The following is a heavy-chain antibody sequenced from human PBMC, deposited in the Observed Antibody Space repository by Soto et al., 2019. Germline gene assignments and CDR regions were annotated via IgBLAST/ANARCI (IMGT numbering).Heavy chain of an antibody. CDR3: ARDVSGQGGTYVMDV. J-gene: IGHJ6*01. D-gene: IGHD2-15*01. V-gene: IGHV1-46*01. CDR1: GYIFSSHC. CDR2: INPGGGRT. Sequence: ASVNVSCKASGYIFSSHCIYWVRQAPGQGLQWMGIINPGGGRTAYAQKFQGRVTLTRDMSTSTVYMELTSLTYDDTAVYYCARDVSGQGGTYVMDVWGQGTRVTVSS.